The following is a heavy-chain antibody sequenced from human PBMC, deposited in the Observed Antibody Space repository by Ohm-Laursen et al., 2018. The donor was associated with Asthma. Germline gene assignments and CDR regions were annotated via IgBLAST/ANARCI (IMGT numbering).Heavy chain of an antibody. CDR1: GYTFTSYG. CDR3: ARDRRDYYDSSGDAFDI. CDR2: ISAYNGNT. Sequence: SSVKVSCNASGYTFTSYGISWVRQAPGQGLEWMGWISAYNGNTNYAQKLQSRVTMTTDTSTSTAYMELRSLRSDDTAVYYCARDRRDYYDSSGDAFDIWGQGTMVTVSS. D-gene: IGHD3-22*01. V-gene: IGHV1-18*01. J-gene: IGHJ3*02.